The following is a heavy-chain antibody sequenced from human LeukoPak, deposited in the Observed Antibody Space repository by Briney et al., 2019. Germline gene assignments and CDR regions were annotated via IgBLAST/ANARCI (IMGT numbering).Heavy chain of an antibody. CDR1: GGSISPYY. J-gene: IGHJ2*01. V-gene: IGHV4-59*01. CDR2: VYYSGTT. Sequence: SETLSLTCTVSGGSISPYYWSWIRQPPGKGLEWIGYVYYSGTTNYKYKSSLKSRVTISVDTSKNQFSLRLSSVTAADTAVYYCARSDRDLWYFDLWGRGTLVTVSS. CDR3: ARSDRDLWYFDL.